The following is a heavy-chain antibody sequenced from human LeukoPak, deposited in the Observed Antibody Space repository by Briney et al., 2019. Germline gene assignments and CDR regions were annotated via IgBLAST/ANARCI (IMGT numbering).Heavy chain of an antibody. CDR1: GYTFTSYD. V-gene: IGHV1-8*03. Sequence: GASVKVSCKASGYTFTSYDINWVRQATGQGLEWMGWMNPNSGNTGYAQKFQGRVTITRNTSISTAYMELSSLRSEDTAVYYCATRLWFGEFDYWGQGTLVTVSS. J-gene: IGHJ4*02. CDR2: MNPNSGNT. D-gene: IGHD3-10*01. CDR3: ATRLWFGEFDY.